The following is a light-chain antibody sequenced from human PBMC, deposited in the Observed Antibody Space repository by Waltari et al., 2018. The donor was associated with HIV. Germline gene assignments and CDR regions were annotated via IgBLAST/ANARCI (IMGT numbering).Light chain of an antibody. CDR3: QSYDSSNQGV. CDR2: EDN. V-gene: IGLV6-57*01. CDR1: SGSLASNY. J-gene: IGLJ3*02. Sequence: NFMLTQPHSVSESPGKTVPISCTRTSGSLASNYVQWSQQRPGSSPTTVIYEDNQRPSGFPDRFPVSIDSSSNSASLTISGLKTEDKADYYCQSYDSSNQGVFGGGTKLTVL.